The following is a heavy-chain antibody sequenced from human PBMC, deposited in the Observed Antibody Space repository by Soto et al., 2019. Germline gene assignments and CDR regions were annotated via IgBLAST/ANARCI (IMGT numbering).Heavy chain of an antibody. CDR3: ARLLPSAYDFWSGQPNDAFDI. CDR2: INSDGSST. V-gene: IGHV3-74*01. Sequence: GGSLRLYCAASGFTFSSYWMHWVRQAPGKGLEWVSRINSDGSSTSYADSVKGRFTISRDNAKNTLYLQMNSLRAEDTAVYYCARLLPSAYDFWSGQPNDAFDIWGQGTMVTVSS. J-gene: IGHJ3*02. CDR1: GFTFSSYW. D-gene: IGHD3-3*01.